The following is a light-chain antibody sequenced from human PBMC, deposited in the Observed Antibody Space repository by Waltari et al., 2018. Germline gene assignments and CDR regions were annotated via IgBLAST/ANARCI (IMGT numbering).Light chain of an antibody. Sequence: SSELTQDPAVSVALGQTIRFPCQGYSLRTSYTSWYQVKSGQAPILVIYGKDKRPSGIPDRISGYSSGTTSSLTITGAQAEDEADYYCSSRNGRANEVVFAGGTKVTVL. CDR1: SLRTSY. J-gene: IGLJ3*02. V-gene: IGLV3-19*01. CDR3: SSRNGRANEVV. CDR2: GKD.